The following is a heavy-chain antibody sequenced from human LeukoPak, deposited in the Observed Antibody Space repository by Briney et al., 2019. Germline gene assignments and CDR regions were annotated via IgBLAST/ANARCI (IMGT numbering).Heavy chain of an antibody. CDR3: ARDLYSNPINYYDSSGYYDY. CDR1: GYTFTNYD. D-gene: IGHD3-22*01. CDR2: ISAYNGNT. Sequence: ASVKVSCKASGYTFTNYDINWVRQATGQGLEWMGWISAYNGNTNYAQKLQGRVTMTTDTSTSTAYMELRSLRSDDTAVYYCARDLYSNPINYYDSSGYYDYWGQGTLVTVSS. J-gene: IGHJ4*02. V-gene: IGHV1-18*01.